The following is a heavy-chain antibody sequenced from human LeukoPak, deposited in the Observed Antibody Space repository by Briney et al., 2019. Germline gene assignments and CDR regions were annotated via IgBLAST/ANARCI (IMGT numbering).Heavy chain of an antibody. Sequence: SETLSLTCAVYGGSFSGYYWSWIRQPPGKGLEWIGEINHSGSTNYNPSLKSRVTISIYTSKNQFSLKLSSVTAADTAVYYCARLGVRDYYYYYGMDVWGQGTTVTVSS. D-gene: IGHD3-10*02. CDR2: INHSGST. CDR1: GGSFSGYY. CDR3: ARLGVRDYYYYYGMDV. V-gene: IGHV4-34*01. J-gene: IGHJ6*02.